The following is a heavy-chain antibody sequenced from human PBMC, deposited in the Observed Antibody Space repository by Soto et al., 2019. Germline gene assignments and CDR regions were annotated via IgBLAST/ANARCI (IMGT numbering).Heavy chain of an antibody. D-gene: IGHD6-19*01. J-gene: IGHJ4*02. V-gene: IGHV1-69*01. CDR1: GVTFSSYA. Sequence: QVQLVQSGAEVKKPGSSVKVSCKASGVTFSSYAISWVRQAPGQGLEWMGGIIPSFGTANYAQKFQGRVTITADESTSTSYMELSSLRSEDTAVYYCARGRQWLKRRLYYFDYWGQGTLVTVSS. CDR3: ARGRQWLKRRLYYFDY. CDR2: IIPSFGTA.